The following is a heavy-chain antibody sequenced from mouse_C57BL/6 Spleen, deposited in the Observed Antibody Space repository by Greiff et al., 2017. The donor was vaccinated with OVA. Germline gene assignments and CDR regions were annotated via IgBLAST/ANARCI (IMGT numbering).Heavy chain of an antibody. J-gene: IGHJ3*01. Sequence: EVQLVESGGDLVKPGGSLKLSCAASGFTFSSYGMAWVRPTPDKRLEWVATISSGGSYTYYPDSVKGRFTISRDNAKNTLDLQMSSLKSEDTAVYYCAITSSNYVGFAYWGQGTLVTVSA. CDR1: GFTFSSYG. D-gene: IGHD2-5*01. V-gene: IGHV5-6*01. CDR3: AITSSNYVGFAY. CDR2: ISSGGSYT.